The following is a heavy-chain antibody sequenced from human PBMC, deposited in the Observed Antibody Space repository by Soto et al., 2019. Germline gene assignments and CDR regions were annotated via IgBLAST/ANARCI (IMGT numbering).Heavy chain of an antibody. CDR2: MYHTVYT. CDR1: GGSLSGYY. D-gene: IGHD2-21*02. CDR3: AREIGTAGGNNYFDP. Sequence: SEPLSLTCSVSGGSLSGYYWSWLRQPPGKGLEYIAYMYHTVYTNFNPSLQSRVTISVDKSNNQFPLRLNSLTAADTAVYFCAREIGTAGGNNYFDPWGPGTLVTVSS. J-gene: IGHJ5*02. V-gene: IGHV4-59*12.